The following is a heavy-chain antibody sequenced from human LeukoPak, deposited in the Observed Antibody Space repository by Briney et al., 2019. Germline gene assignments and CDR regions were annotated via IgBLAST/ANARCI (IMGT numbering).Heavy chain of an antibody. Sequence: GGSLRLSCAASGFTFRSYSMNWVRQAPGKGLEWVSAIDPSSTYIYYADSVKGRFTISRDNAENSLYLQMNSLRVEDTAVYYCARDANYHVSSDYYDAFDIWGQGTMVTVSS. CDR3: ARDANYHVSSDYYDAFDI. J-gene: IGHJ3*02. D-gene: IGHD3-22*01. CDR1: GFTFRSYS. CDR2: IDPSSTYI. V-gene: IGHV3-21*01.